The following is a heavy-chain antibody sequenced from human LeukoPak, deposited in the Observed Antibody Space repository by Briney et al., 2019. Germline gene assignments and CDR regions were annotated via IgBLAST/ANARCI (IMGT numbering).Heavy chain of an antibody. V-gene: IGHV3-30*03. CDR1: GFTLSRYG. Sequence: GGSLRLSCAASGFTLSRYGMHWVRQAPGKGLEWVAVTSYDGTKKDYADHVKGRFTISRDNSQNTLYLQMNSLRAEDTAVYYCARVGYYASGPFSYFDYWGQGTLVTVSS. J-gene: IGHJ4*02. CDR2: TSYDGTKK. CDR3: ARVGYYASGPFSYFDY. D-gene: IGHD3-10*01.